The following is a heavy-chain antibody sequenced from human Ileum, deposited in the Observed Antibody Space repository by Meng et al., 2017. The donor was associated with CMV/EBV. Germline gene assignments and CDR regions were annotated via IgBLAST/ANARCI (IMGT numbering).Heavy chain of an antibody. D-gene: IGHD2-2*01. CDR2: INPHSGGT. Sequence: YTFTSYYMHWVRQAPGQGLEWMGWINPHSGGTKYAQKFQGRVTMTRDTSISTAYMELSRLRSDDTAVYYCARACSSTTCRAPSPDDWGQGTLVTVSS. V-gene: IGHV1-2*02. J-gene: IGHJ4*02. CDR1: YTFTSYY. CDR3: ARACSSTTCRAPSPDD.